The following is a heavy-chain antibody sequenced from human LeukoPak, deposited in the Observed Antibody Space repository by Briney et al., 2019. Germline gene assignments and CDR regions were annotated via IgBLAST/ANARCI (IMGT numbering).Heavy chain of an antibody. Sequence: GGSLRLSCAASGFTFSSYEMNWVRQAPGKGLEWVSYISSSGSTIYYADSVKGRFTISRDNAKNSLYLQMNSLRAEDTAVYYCARDGDMSVVVPAAMEDWGQGTLVTVSS. CDR2: ISSSGSTI. CDR3: ARDGDMSVVVPAAMED. J-gene: IGHJ4*02. V-gene: IGHV3-48*03. D-gene: IGHD2-2*01. CDR1: GFTFSSYE.